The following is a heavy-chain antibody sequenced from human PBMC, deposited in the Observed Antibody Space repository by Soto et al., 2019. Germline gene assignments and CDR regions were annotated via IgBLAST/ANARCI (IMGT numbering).Heavy chain of an antibody. CDR2: IYYSGST. D-gene: IGHD4-17*01. J-gene: IGHJ6*03. CDR1: GGSISSSSYY. Sequence: SETLSLTCTVSGGSISSSSYYWGWIRQPPGKGLEWIGSIYYSGSTYYNPSLKSRVTISVDTSKNQFSLKLSSVTAADTAVYYGARAKYGYYYYMDVWGKGTTVTVSS. V-gene: IGHV4-39*01. CDR3: ARAKYGYYYYMDV.